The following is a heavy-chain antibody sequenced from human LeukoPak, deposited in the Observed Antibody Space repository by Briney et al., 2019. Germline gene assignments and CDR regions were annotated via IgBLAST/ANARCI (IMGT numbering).Heavy chain of an antibody. J-gene: IGHJ4*02. V-gene: IGHV4-39*07. CDR3: ARVGGYDWRLDY. CDR1: GGSISSSSYY. Sequence: SENLSLTCTVSGGSISSSSYYWGWIRQPPGKGLEWIGEINHSGSTNYNPSLKSRVTISVDTSKNQFSLKLRSVTAADTAVYYCARVGGYDWRLDYWGQGTLVTVSS. D-gene: IGHD5-12*01. CDR2: INHSGST.